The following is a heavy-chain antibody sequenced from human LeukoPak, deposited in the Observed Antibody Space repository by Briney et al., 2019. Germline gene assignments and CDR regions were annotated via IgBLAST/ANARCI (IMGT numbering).Heavy chain of an antibody. CDR1: GFTFSSYA. V-gene: IGHV3-53*01. CDR3: ARGGQSGSLNFDY. J-gene: IGHJ4*02. D-gene: IGHD3-10*01. Sequence: GGSLRLSCAASGFTFSSYAMGWVRQAPGKGLEWVSVIYSAGSTYYADSVKGRFTISRDNSKNTLYLQMNSLRVEDTAVYYCARGGQSGSLNFDYWGQGTLVTVSS. CDR2: IYSAGST.